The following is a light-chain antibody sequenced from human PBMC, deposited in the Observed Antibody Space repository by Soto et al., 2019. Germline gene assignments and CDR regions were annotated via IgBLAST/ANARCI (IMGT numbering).Light chain of an antibody. J-gene: IGKJ2*01. V-gene: IGKV1-6*01. CDR2: AAS. CDR1: QNIRSD. CDR3: LQDYIYPYT. Sequence: AIQMTQSPSSLSASVGDRVTITCRASQNIRSDLGWYQQKPGKAPKLLIYAASSLQSGVPSRFSGSGSGTDFTLTISSLQPEDFATYYCLQDYIYPYTFGQGTKLEI.